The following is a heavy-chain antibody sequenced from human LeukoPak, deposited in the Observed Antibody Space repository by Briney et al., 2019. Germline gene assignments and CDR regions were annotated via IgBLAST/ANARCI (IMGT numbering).Heavy chain of an antibody. CDR3: ARSSTSWSNWFDP. J-gene: IGHJ5*02. Sequence: ASVKVSCKASEYTFTGYYMHWVRQAPGQGLEWMGWINPNSGGTNYAQKFQGRVTMTRDTSISTAYMELSRLRSDDTAVYYCARSSTSWSNWFDPWGQGTLVTVSS. D-gene: IGHD2-2*01. CDR1: EYTFTGYY. V-gene: IGHV1-2*02. CDR2: INPNSGGT.